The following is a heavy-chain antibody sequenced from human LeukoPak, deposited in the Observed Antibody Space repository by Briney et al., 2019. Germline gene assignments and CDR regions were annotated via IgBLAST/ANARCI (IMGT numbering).Heavy chain of an antibody. Sequence: GGSLRLSCAASGFTFSSYSMNWVRQAPGKGLEWVSYISSSSSYIYYADSVKGRFTISRDNAKNSLYLQMNSLRAEDTAVYYCASCSQQYYYMDVWGKGTTVTVSS. CDR2: ISSSSSYI. D-gene: IGHD1/OR15-1a*01. CDR3: ASCSQQYYYMDV. CDR1: GFTFSSYS. V-gene: IGHV3-21*01. J-gene: IGHJ6*03.